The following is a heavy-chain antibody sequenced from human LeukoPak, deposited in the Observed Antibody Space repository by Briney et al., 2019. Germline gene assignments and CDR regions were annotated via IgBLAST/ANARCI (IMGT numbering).Heavy chain of an antibody. CDR1: GFTFSTYA. CDR2: ISGSGGST. Sequence: GGSLRLSCAVSGFTFSTYAMSWVRQAPGKGLEWVSVISGSGGSTFYADSVKGRFTISRDNSKNTLFLQMNSLRAEDTAVYYCAKDRAQQLVLDFWGQGTLVTVSS. CDR3: AKDRAQQLVLDF. V-gene: IGHV3-23*01. D-gene: IGHD6-13*01. J-gene: IGHJ4*02.